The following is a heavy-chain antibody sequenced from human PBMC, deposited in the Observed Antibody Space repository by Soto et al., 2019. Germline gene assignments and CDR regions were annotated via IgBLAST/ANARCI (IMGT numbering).Heavy chain of an antibody. CDR1: GFSLSSIGVA. CDR3: AHSASVPCCYYFDS. V-gene: IGHV2-5*01. CDR2: LYWNDDR. D-gene: IGHD1-26*01. Sequence: AGRTRVKPRQNITLTGTFSGFSLSSIGVAVGWIRQRPGKALEWLALLYWNDDRRYSPSLKSRLTITKDTSKNQVVLTMTNMDPADTATYYCAHSASVPCCYYFDSWGQGTLVPVSS. J-gene: IGHJ4*02.